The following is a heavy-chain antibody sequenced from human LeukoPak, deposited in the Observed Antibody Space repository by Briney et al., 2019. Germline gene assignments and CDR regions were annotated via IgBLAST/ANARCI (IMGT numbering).Heavy chain of an antibody. CDR1: GFNFSTYN. D-gene: IGHD3-3*01. CDR3: ARDGYDFWSDYPTTLDY. V-gene: IGHV3-48*01. CDR2: ISTSSRTI. Sequence: PGGSLRLSCAVSGFNFSTYNMNWVRQAPGKGLEWVSYISTSSRTIYYADSVKGRLTISRDNAKNSLYLQMNSPRAEDTAVYYCARDGYDFWSDYPTTLDYWGQGTLVTVSS. J-gene: IGHJ4*02.